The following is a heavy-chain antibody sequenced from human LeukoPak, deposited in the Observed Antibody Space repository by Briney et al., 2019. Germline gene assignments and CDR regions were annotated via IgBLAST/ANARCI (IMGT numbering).Heavy chain of an antibody. D-gene: IGHD3-22*01. V-gene: IGHV1-8*01. CDR1: GFTFTTHD. CDR2: MNPGSGGT. J-gene: IGHJ4*02. CDR3: ARGLGSYDTTWYPPLRY. Sequence: ASVKVSCKTSGFTFTTHDINWVRQAPGKGLEWMGWMNPGSGGTGYEQRFQGRVAMTRDTSINTAYMELSSLRSEDAAVYYCARGLGSYDTTWYPPLRYWGQGTLVTVSS.